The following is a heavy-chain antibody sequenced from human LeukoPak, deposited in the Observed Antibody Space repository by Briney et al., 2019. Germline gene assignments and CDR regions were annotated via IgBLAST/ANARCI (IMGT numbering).Heavy chain of an antibody. J-gene: IGHJ5*02. CDR3: ARVGTDLASRFDP. Sequence: PSETLSLTCTVSGGSISSYYWSWLRQPPGQGLEWIGYIYYSGSTNYNPSLKSRVTISVDTSKNQFSLKLSSVTAADTAVYYCARVGTDLASRFDPWGQGTLVTVSS. D-gene: IGHD2-8*02. CDR1: GGSISSYY. CDR2: IYYSGST. V-gene: IGHV4-59*01.